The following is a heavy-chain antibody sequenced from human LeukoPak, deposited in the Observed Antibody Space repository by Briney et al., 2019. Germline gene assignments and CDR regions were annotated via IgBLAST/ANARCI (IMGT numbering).Heavy chain of an antibody. V-gene: IGHV4-59*01. CDR2: IYSSGST. D-gene: IGHD1-26*01. J-gene: IGHJ4*02. CDR1: GGSITSYY. Sequence: PSETLSLTCTVSGGSITSYYWSWIRQPPGRGLEWIGYIYSSGSTNYNPSLKSRVTISLDTSKSQFSLKMTSVTAADTAVYYCARAGSRWVDFEFWGQGTLVTVSS. CDR3: ARAGSRWVDFEF.